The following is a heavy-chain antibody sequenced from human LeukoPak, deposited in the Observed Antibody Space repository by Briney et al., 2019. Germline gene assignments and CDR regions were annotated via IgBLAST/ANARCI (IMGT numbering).Heavy chain of an antibody. Sequence: LAGGSLRLSCAASGFTFSSYAMSWVRQAPGKGLEWVSAISGSGGSTYYADSVKGRFTISRDNSKNTLYLQMNSLRAEDTAVYYCAKAYYDSSGPWEPPADWGQGTLVTVSS. CDR1: GFTFSSYA. D-gene: IGHD3-22*01. J-gene: IGHJ4*02. CDR3: AKAYYDSSGPWEPPAD. V-gene: IGHV3-23*01. CDR2: ISGSGGST.